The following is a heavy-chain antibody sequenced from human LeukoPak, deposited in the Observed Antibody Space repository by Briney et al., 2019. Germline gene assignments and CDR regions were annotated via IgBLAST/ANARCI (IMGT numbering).Heavy chain of an antibody. CDR1: GYTFTSYG. CDR3: ARVPSSTSWIKNYYYYMDV. D-gene: IGHD2-2*01. V-gene: IGHV1-18*01. CDR2: ISAYNGNT. Sequence: GASVKVSCKASGYTFTSYGISWVRQAPGQGLEWMGWISAYNGNTNYAQKLQDRVTMTTDTSTSTAYMELRSLRSDDTAVYYCARVPSSTSWIKNYYYYMDVWGKGTTVTVSS. J-gene: IGHJ6*03.